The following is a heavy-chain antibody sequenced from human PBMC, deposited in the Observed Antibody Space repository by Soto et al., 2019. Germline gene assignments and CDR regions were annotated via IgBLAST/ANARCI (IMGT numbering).Heavy chain of an antibody. V-gene: IGHV3-74*01. J-gene: IGHJ2*01. Sequence: EVQLVESGGGLVQPGGSLRLSCAASGFTFSSYWMHWVRQAPGKGLVWVSRINSDGSSTSYADSVKGRFTISRDNPKNTLYLQMNSLRAEDTAVYYCARGGSLNWYFDLWGRGTLVTVSS. CDR3: ARGGSLNWYFDL. CDR2: INSDGSST. D-gene: IGHD1-26*01. CDR1: GFTFSSYW.